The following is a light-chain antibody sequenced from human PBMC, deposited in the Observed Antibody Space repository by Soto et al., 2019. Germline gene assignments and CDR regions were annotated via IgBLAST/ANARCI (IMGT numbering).Light chain of an antibody. CDR1: QSLSSSY. CDR2: GAS. CDR3: QQYGSSPIT. J-gene: IGKJ5*01. Sequence: IVLTQSPGTLSLSPGERATLSCRASQSLSSSYVAWYQQKPGQAPRLLIYGASTRATDIPDRFSGSGSGTDFTLTISKLEPEDFAVYYCQQYGSSPITFGQGTRLEIK. V-gene: IGKV3-20*01.